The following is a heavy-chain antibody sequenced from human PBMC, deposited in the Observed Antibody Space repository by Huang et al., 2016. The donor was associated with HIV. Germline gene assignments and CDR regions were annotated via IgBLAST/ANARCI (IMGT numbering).Heavy chain of an antibody. CDR2: IRNDGMKK. Sequence: VQLIESGGGVVQPGKSLRLSCATSGFFLSNYGGHWVRKAPGKGLKWVACIRNDGMKKNNPDSLRGRFTVGRDNGNNTLFLQMRSLGFNDTAVYYCARGDYYDSSGYHPGYFDYWGQGILVTVSS. V-gene: IGHV3-33*04. J-gene: IGHJ4*02. D-gene: IGHD3-22*01. CDR1: GFFLSNYG. CDR3: ARGDYYDSSGYHPGYFDY.